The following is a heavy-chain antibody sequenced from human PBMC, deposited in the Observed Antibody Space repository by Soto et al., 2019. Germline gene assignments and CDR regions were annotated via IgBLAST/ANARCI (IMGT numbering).Heavy chain of an antibody. CDR1: GYSFTNSW. D-gene: IGHD2-15*01. Sequence: EVRLVQSGAEVKKPGESLRISCKGSGYSFTNSWIAWVRQMPGKGVEWMGIIYPGDSETKYSPSFQGQVTISVDKSVSITYLQWSSLKASDTAIYYCAKKGGGLDSWGQGTLVTVSS. V-gene: IGHV5-51*03. J-gene: IGHJ4*02. CDR2: IYPGDSET. CDR3: AKKGGGLDS.